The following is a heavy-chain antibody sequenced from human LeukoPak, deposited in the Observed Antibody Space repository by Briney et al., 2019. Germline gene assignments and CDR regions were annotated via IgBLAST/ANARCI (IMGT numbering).Heavy chain of an antibody. CDR1: GFTFSSCW. J-gene: IGHJ6*03. CDR2: IKQDGSEK. Sequence: GGSLRLSCAASGFTFSSCWMSWVRQAPGKGLEWVANIKQDGSEKYYVDSVKGRFTISRDNAKNSLYLQMNSLRAEDTAVYYCARASHHYYYMDVWGKGTTVTVSS. V-gene: IGHV3-7*01. CDR3: ARASHHYYYMDV.